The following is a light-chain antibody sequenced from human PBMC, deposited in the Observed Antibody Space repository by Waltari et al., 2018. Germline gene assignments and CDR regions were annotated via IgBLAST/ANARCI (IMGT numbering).Light chain of an antibody. V-gene: IGKV1-39*01. CDR3: QQSHNTPLT. J-gene: IGKJ4*01. CDR1: QSVCNY. CDR2: GAS. Sequence: DIQMTHSPSSLSASVGDRVTITCRASQSVCNYLTWYQQKPGKATKLLNYGASRLQSGVPSRFSGSGSGTDFTLTIHSLQPEDFATYYCQQSHNTPLTFGGGTKVEIK.